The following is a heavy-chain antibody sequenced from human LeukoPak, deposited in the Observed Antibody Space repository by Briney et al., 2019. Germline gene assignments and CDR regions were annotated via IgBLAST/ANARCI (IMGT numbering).Heavy chain of an antibody. CDR3: ARHPFQYPFDH. CDR2: IYHGGHT. J-gene: IGHJ5*02. V-gene: IGHV4-59*08. Sequence: SETLSLTCTVSGASVSSDYWSWIRQSPGKGLEWIGYIYHGGHTMSNPSLKSRVSLSLDTSNNQFSLKLSSVTAADTAVYYCARHPFQYPFDHWGQGTVVSVSS. CDR1: GASVSSDY. D-gene: IGHD4-11*01.